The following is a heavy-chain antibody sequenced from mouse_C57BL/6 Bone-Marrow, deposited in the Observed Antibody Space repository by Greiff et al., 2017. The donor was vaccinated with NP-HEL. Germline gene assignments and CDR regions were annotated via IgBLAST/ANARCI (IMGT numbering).Heavy chain of an antibody. J-gene: IGHJ4*01. CDR1: GYAFTNYL. Sequence: QVQLKQSGAELVRPGTSVKVSCKASGYAFTNYLIEWVKQRPGQGLEWIGVINPGSGGTNYNEKFKGKATLTADKSSSTAYMQLSSLTSEDSAVYFCARSYGPHYYAMDYWGQGTSVTVSS. V-gene: IGHV1-54*01. CDR2: INPGSGGT. CDR3: ARSYGPHYYAMDY. D-gene: IGHD1-1*01.